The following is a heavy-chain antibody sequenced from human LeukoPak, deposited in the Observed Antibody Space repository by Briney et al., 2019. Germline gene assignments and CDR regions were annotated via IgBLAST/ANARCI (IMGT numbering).Heavy chain of an antibody. V-gene: IGHV1-69*13. Sequence: ASVKVSCKASGGTFSSYAISWVRQAPGQGLEWMGGIIPIFGTANYAQKFQGRVTITADESTSTAYMELSSLRSEDTAVYYCARAGMARINWFDPWGQGTLVTVSS. J-gene: IGHJ5*02. CDR3: ARAGMARINWFDP. D-gene: IGHD1-14*01. CDR1: GGTFSSYA. CDR2: IIPIFGTA.